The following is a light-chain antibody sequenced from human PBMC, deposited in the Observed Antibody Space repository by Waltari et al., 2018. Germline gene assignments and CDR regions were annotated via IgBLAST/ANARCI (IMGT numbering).Light chain of an antibody. CDR1: SSNVGTYKY. Sequence: QSALTQPRSVSGSPGQSVTISCTGTSSNVGTYKYVSWYQHHPGKAPRLIIYGDYKRPSGVPDRVSGSKSGNTASLTISGLQAGDEADYYCCSYAGSYTYVFGSVTEVTVL. CDR3: CSYAGSYTYV. V-gene: IGLV2-11*01. J-gene: IGLJ1*01. CDR2: GDY.